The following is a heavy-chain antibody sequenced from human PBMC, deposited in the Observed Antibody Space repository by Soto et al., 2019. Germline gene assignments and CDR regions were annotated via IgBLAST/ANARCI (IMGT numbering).Heavy chain of an antibody. D-gene: IGHD3-16*02. CDR1: GGTFSSYA. CDR2: IIPIFGTA. V-gene: IGHV1-69*06. J-gene: IGHJ4*02. CDR3: ATHLTFGGVIAYYFDY. Sequence: QVQLVQSGAEVKKPGSSVKVSCKASGGTFSSYAISWVRQAPGQGLEWMGGIIPIFGTANYAQKFQGRVKITADKSTSTAYMELSSLRSEDTAVYYCATHLTFGGVIAYYFDYWGQGTLVTVSS.